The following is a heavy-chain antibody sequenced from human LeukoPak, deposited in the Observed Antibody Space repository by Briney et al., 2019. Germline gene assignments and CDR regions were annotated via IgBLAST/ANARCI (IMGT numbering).Heavy chain of an antibody. J-gene: IGHJ4*02. Sequence: PGGSLRLSCAASGFTLSSYWMHWFRQVPGKGLVWVSRINSDGSSTSYADSVKGRFTISRDNAKNTLYLQMNSLRAEDKSVYFCARTRWSNWGLDYWGQGTLVTVSS. CDR3: ARTRWSNWGLDY. D-gene: IGHD7-27*01. CDR2: INSDGSST. CDR1: GFTLSSYW. V-gene: IGHV3-74*01.